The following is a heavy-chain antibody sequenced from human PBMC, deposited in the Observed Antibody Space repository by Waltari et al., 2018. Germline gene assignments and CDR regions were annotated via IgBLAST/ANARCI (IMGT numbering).Heavy chain of an antibody. CDR1: GGSISSTTYL. J-gene: IGHJ4*02. Sequence: QLQLQESGPRLVRPSATLSLTCTVPGGSISSTTYLWAWTRPTPGKGLEWIGYIHYSGNTYYNPSLRSRVTISVDTSKNQFSLNLRSVTAADTAVYYCARRVVTTGGVDYWGQGTLVTVSS. CDR2: IHYSGNT. CDR3: ARRVVTTGGVDY. V-gene: IGHV4-39*07. D-gene: IGHD2-21*02.